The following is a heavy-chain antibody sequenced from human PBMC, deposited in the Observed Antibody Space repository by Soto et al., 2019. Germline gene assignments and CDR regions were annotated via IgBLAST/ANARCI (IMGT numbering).Heavy chain of an antibody. D-gene: IGHD2-15*01. CDR1: GFSLSARGMG. CDR3: AHVLGDCGGGSCYSGPPDY. V-gene: IGHV2-5*02. CDR2: IYWDGDK. J-gene: IGHJ4*02. Sequence: QITLKESGPTVVKPTQTLTLTCSFSGFSLSARGMGVGWIRQPPGKALEWLALIYWDGDKRYRPSLQSRLTISKDTSNNEVLLKRTSMDPADTPTYYCAHVLGDCGGGSCYSGPPDYWGQGALVTVS.